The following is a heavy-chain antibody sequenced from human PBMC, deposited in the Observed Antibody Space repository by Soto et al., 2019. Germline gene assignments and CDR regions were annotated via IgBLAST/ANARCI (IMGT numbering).Heavy chain of an antibody. V-gene: IGHV3-7*05. D-gene: IGHD6-13*01. CDR1: GFTFGSYG. J-gene: IGHJ4*02. CDR2: IKQDGSEK. Sequence: SGGSLRLSCAASGFTFGSYGMSWVRQAQGKGLEWVANIKQDGSEKYYVDSVKGRFTISRDNAKNSLYLQMNSLRAEDTAVYYCASRLCIAAAGINLLADYWGQGTLVTVSS. CDR3: ASRLCIAAAGINLLADY.